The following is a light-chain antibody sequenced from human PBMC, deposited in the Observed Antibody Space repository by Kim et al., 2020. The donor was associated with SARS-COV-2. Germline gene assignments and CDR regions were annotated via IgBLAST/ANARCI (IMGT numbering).Light chain of an antibody. J-gene: IGLJ2*01. Sequence: VTSMCSGSSSNNGGDNNYVYWYQQHPGTVPKLLIYVNHNRASGVPDRFSGSKYGTSATLGITGLQTGDEADYYCATWDSSLSAMVFGGGTQLTVL. CDR1: SSNNGGDNNY. CDR3: ATWDSSLSAMV. CDR2: VNH. V-gene: IGLV1-51*01.